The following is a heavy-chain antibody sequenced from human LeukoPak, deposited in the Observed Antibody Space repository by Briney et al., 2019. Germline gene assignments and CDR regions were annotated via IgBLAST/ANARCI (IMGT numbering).Heavy chain of an antibody. CDR2: MWYDGSNK. J-gene: IGHJ3*02. D-gene: IGHD5-12*01. Sequence: PGRSLRLSCAASGFTFSSYGMHWVRQAPGKGLEWVAVMWYDGSNKYYADSVKGRFTISRDNSKNTLHLQMNSLRAEDTAVYYCASPISGYDAFDIWGEGTMVTVSS. CDR1: GFTFSSYG. CDR3: ASPISGYDAFDI. V-gene: IGHV3-33*01.